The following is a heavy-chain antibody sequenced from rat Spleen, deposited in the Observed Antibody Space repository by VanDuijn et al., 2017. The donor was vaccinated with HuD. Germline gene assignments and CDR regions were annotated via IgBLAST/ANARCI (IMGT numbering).Heavy chain of an antibody. J-gene: IGHJ2*01. Sequence: EVQLVETGGGLVQPGRSLKLSCVASGFTFSDYNMAWVRQAPKKGLEWVATIIYDDSSTYYPDSVKGRFTISRDNAENTVYLQMDSLRSEDTATYYCTRDNNYDFDYWGQGVMVTVSS. V-gene: IGHV5-7*01. CDR2: IIYDDSST. D-gene: IGHD1-10*01. CDR1: GFTFSDYN. CDR3: TRDNNYDFDY.